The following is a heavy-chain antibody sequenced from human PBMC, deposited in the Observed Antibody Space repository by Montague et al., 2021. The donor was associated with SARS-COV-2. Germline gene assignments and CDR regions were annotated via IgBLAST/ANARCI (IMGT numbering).Heavy chain of an antibody. J-gene: IGHJ5*02. D-gene: IGHD6-6*01. CDR3: ARLRRPNWSDP. CDR1: GGSINSNVYY. Sequence: SETLSLTCTVSGGSINSNVYYWAWIRQAPRKGLEWIGSVYYSGGTYYTLSLKSRVSISADASNNQFSLKLSSVTAADTAVYYCARLRRPNWSDPWGQGTLVIVSS. CDR2: VYYSGGT. V-gene: IGHV4-39*01.